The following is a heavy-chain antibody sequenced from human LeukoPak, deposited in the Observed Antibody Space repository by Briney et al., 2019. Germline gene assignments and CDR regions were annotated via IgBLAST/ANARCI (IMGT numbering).Heavy chain of an antibody. CDR1: GFTFSSYS. CDR3: ARRGSPPAAIEDLSIDY. CDR2: ISSSSYI. D-gene: IGHD2-2*01. V-gene: IGHV3-21*01. Sequence: GGSLRLSCAASGFTFSSYSMNWVRQAPGKGLEWVSSISSSSYIYYADSVKGRFTISRDNAKNSLYLQMNSLRAEDTAVYYCARRGSPPAAIEDLSIDYWGQGTLVTVSS. J-gene: IGHJ4*02.